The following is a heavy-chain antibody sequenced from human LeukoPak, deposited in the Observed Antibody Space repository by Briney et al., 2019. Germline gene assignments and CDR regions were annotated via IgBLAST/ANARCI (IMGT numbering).Heavy chain of an antibody. CDR2: DGSAK. J-gene: IGHJ4*02. Sequence: GGSLRLSCTVSGFAFSSFAMHWVRQAPGKGLAWVAVDGSAKDHADSVKGRITISRDNSKNTLYLQLHSVTPDDTAVYYCARGDFSEGTIWSRLPSEFKLFDYWGQGAVVTVSS. D-gene: IGHD6-13*01. CDR1: GFAFSSFA. CDR3: ARGDFSEGTIWSRLPSEFKLFDY. V-gene: IGHV3-30*04.